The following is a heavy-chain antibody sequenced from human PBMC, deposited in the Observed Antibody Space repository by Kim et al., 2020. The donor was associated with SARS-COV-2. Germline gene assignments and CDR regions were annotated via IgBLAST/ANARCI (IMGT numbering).Heavy chain of an antibody. CDR3: ASRKNIVVVPAAMGIYYYYGMDV. J-gene: IGHJ6*02. D-gene: IGHD2-2*01. CDR2: INPSGGST. V-gene: IGHV1-46*01. CDR1: GYTFTSYY. Sequence: ASVKVSCKASGYTFTSYYMHWVRQAPGQGLEWMGIINPSGGSTSYAQKFQGRVTMTRDTSTSTVYMELSSLRSEDTAVYYCASRKNIVVVPAAMGIYYYYGMDVWGQGTTVTVSS.